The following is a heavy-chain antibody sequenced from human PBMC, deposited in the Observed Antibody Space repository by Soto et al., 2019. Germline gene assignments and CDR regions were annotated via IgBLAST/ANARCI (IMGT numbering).Heavy chain of an antibody. J-gene: IGHJ4*02. V-gene: IGHV5-51*01. CDR1: GYSFTTYW. CDR2: IYPGDSDT. Sequence: GESLKISCKGSGYSFTTYWIAWVRQMPGKGLEWMGNIYPGDSDTRYSPSFQGQVTISADKSTSTAYLQWGRLRASDTAIYYCARQATPGLFDYWRQGALVTVSS. CDR3: ARQATPGLFDY.